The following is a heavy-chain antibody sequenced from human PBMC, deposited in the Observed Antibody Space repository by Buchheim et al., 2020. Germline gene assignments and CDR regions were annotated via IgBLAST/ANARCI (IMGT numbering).Heavy chain of an antibody. CDR2: IYYSGST. J-gene: IGHJ2*01. V-gene: IGHV4-39*01. D-gene: IGHD5-18*01. CDR3: ARRYTAMVYRVWYFDL. CDR1: GGSISSSSYY. Sequence: QLQLQESGPGLVKPSETLSLTCTVSGGSISSSSYYWGWIRQPPGKGLEWIGSIYYSGSTYYNPSLKSRVTISVDTSKNQFSLKLSSVTAADTAVYYCARRYTAMVYRVWYFDLWGRGTL.